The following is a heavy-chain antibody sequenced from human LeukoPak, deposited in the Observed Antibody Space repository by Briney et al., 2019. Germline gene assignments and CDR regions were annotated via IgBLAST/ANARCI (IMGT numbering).Heavy chain of an antibody. CDR3: VRAVGAVAGPGDWFDP. D-gene: IGHD6-19*01. Sequence: TPETLSLTCNVSGGSITTSSFYWGWIRQTPGKGLEWIGTFYYTGDTYYNRSLKRRATIAVDTSKDQFFLGLSSVTAADTAVYYCVRAVGAVAGPGDWFDPWGPGTLVTVSS. V-gene: IGHV4-39*01. J-gene: IGHJ5*02. CDR2: FYYTGDT. CDR1: GGSITTSSFY.